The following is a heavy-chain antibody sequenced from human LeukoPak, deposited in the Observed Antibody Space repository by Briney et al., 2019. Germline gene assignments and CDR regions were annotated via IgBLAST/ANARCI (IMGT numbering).Heavy chain of an antibody. CDR2: ISAYNGNT. V-gene: IGHV1-18*01. CDR3: ARDCSSTSCYQ. CDR1: GYTFTSYD. Sequence: ASVKVSCKASGYTFTSYDINWVRQATGQGLEWMGWISAYNGNTNYAQKLQGRVTMTTDTPTSTAYMELRSLRSDDTAVYYCARDCSSTSCYQWGQGTLVTVSS. J-gene: IGHJ4*02. D-gene: IGHD2-2*01.